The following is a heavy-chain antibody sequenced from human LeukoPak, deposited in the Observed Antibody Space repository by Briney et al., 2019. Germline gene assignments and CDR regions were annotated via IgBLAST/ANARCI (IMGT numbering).Heavy chain of an antibody. V-gene: IGHV3-30*18. J-gene: IGHJ4*02. CDR1: GFTFSSYG. Sequence: PGGSLRLSCAASGFTFSSYGMHWVRQAPGKGLEWVAVISYDGSNKYYADSVRGRFTISRDNSKNTLYPQMNSLRAEDTAVYYCAKDYYDSSGEYYDYWGQGTLVTVSS. D-gene: IGHD3-22*01. CDR2: ISYDGSNK. CDR3: AKDYYDSSGEYYDY.